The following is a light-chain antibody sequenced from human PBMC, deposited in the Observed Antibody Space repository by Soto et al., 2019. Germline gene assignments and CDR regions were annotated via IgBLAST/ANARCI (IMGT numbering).Light chain of an antibody. V-gene: IGKV3-15*01. CDR3: QQYNNWWT. CDR1: QSVSSN. Sequence: EIVMPQSPATLSVSPGERATRSCRASQSVSSNLAWYPQKPGQAPRLLIYGAFTSATGIPARFSGSGSGTEFTLTISSLQSEDFALYYCQQYNNWWTFGQGTKVEIK. J-gene: IGKJ1*01. CDR2: GAF.